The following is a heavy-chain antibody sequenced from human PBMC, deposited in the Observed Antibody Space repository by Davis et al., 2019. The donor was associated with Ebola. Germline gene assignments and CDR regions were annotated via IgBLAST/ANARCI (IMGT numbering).Heavy chain of an antibody. V-gene: IGHV3-11*01. D-gene: IGHD6-19*01. J-gene: IGHJ3*02. CDR2: ITWNSGSM. CDR3: AKERVAVGAFDI. Sequence: GESLKISCTASGFTFSGYYMSWIRQAPGKGLEWVSGITWNSGSMAYTDSVKGRFTISRDNAKNSLSLQMNNLRAEDTAVYSCAKERVAVGAFDIWGQGTLVTVSS. CDR1: GFTFSGYY.